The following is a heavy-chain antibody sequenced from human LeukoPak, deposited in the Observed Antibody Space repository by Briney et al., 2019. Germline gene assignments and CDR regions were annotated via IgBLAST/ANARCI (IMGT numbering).Heavy chain of an antibody. D-gene: IGHD1-26*01. Sequence: GGSLRLSCAASGFTFSSYGMHWVRPAPGKGLEWVSVIYSGGSTYYADSVKGRFTISRDNSKNTLYLQMNSLRAEDTAVYYCARDLSIVGAGDDYWGQGTLVTVSS. CDR1: GFTFSSYG. CDR3: ARDLSIVGAGDDY. V-gene: IGHV3-66*01. CDR2: IYSGGST. J-gene: IGHJ4*02.